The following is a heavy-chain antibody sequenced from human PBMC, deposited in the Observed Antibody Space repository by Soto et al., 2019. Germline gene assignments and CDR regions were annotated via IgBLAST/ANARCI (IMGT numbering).Heavy chain of an antibody. CDR1: GFTFSTYA. J-gene: IGHJ4*02. Sequence: GGSLRLSCAASGFTFSTYAMHWVRQAPGKGLEWVAIISYDGSNKYYADSVKGRFTISRDNSKNTLYLQMNNLRAEDTAVYFCGKVSHGSYSLDYWGQGTLVTVSS. D-gene: IGHD3-10*01. CDR2: ISYDGSNK. CDR3: GKVSHGSYSLDY. V-gene: IGHV3-30-3*02.